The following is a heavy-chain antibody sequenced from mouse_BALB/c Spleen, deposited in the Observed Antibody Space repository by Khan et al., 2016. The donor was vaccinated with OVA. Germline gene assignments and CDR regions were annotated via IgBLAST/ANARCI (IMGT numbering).Heavy chain of an antibody. V-gene: IGHV1-77*01. CDR3: ARRNYFGYTFAY. D-gene: IGHD1-2*01. J-gene: IGHJ3*01. CDR2: ISPGSGDT. CDR1: GYTFTDYY. Sequence: VQLQESGAELARPGASVKLSCKASGYTFTDYYINWVKLRTGQGLEWIGEISPGSGDTYYNERFKGKATLTADKSSSTAYMQLSSLTSDASAVYFCARRNYFGYTFAYWGQGTLVTVSA.